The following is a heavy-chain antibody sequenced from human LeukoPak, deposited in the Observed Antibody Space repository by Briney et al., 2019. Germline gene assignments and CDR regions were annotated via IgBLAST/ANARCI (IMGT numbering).Heavy chain of an antibody. CDR3: ARTGSYSSGWYDY. Sequence: PSETLSHTCTVSGGSISSYYWSWIRQPPGKGLEWIGYIYYSGSTNYNPYLKSRVTISVDTSKNQFSLKLSSVTAADTAVYYCARTGSYSSGWYDYWGQGTLVTVSS. CDR2: IYYSGST. J-gene: IGHJ4*02. V-gene: IGHV4-59*01. D-gene: IGHD6-19*01. CDR1: GGSISSYY.